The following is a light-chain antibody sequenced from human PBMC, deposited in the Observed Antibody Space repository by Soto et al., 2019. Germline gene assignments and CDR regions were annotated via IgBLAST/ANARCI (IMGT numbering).Light chain of an antibody. J-gene: IGKJ3*01. CDR3: QQYHTPPFT. CDR1: QTVLYSSNNKNY. Sequence: DIVMTQSPDSLAVSLGERATINCKSSQTVLYSSNNKNYLAWYQQKPGQPPQLLIYWSSTRESGVPGRFSGSGSGTDFTLTISSLQAEDVAVYYCQQYHTPPFTFGPGTKVDVK. V-gene: IGKV4-1*01. CDR2: WSS.